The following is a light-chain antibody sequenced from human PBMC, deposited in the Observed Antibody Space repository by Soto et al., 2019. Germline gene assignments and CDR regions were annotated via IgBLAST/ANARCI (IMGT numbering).Light chain of an antibody. CDR2: AAS. CDR3: QRYGSSPLT. V-gene: IGKV3-20*01. J-gene: IGKJ4*01. Sequence: EIVLTQSPGTLSLSPGERATLSCRASQSVSSSYLAWYQQKPGQAPRLLIYAASSRATGIPDRFSGSGSETDFTLTISRLEPEEFAVYYCQRYGSSPLTFGGGTKVEIK. CDR1: QSVSSSY.